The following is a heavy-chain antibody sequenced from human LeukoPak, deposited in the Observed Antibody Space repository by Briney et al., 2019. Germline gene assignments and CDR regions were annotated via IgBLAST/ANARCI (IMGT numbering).Heavy chain of an antibody. Sequence: ASVKVSCKASGYTFTGYYMHWVRQAPGQGLEWMGWINPNSGGTNYAQKFQGRVTMTRDTSISTAYMELSRLRSDDTAVYYCARVGKYYYGSGSDLGYYYGMDVWGQGTTVTVSS. CDR3: ARVGKYYYGSGSDLGYYYGMDV. CDR1: GYTFTGYY. D-gene: IGHD3-10*01. J-gene: IGHJ6*02. V-gene: IGHV1-2*02. CDR2: INPNSGGT.